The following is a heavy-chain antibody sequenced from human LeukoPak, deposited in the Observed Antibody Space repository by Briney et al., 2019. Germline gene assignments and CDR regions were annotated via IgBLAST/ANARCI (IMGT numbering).Heavy chain of an antibody. V-gene: IGHV4-34*01. CDR3: ARVGGLSYCSGGSCRKYFQH. Sequence: SETLSLTCAVYGGSFSGYYWSWIRQPPGKGLEWIGEINHSGNTNYNPSLKSRVIIFADTSNNQFSLKLSSVTAADTAVYYCARVGGLSYCSGGSCRKYFQHWGQGTLVTVSS. CDR2: INHSGNT. J-gene: IGHJ1*01. D-gene: IGHD2-15*01. CDR1: GGSFSGYY.